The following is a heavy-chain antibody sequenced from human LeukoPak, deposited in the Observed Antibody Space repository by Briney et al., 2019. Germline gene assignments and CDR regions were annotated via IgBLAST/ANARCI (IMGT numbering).Heavy chain of an antibody. CDR3: AKGVVPAAKGGWFDP. V-gene: IGHV3-30*18. CDR2: ISYDGSNK. CDR1: GFTFSSYG. Sequence: PGRSLRLSCAASGFTFSSYGMHWVRQAPGKGLEWVAVISYDGSNKYYADSVKGQFTISRDNSKNTLYLQMNSLRAEDTAVYYCAKGVVPAAKGGWFDPWGQGTLVTVSS. J-gene: IGHJ5*02. D-gene: IGHD2-2*01.